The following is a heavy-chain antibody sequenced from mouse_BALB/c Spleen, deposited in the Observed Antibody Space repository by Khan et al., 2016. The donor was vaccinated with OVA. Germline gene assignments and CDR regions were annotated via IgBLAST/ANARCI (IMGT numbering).Heavy chain of an antibody. Sequence: EVQLVESGPGLVKPSQSLSLTCTVTGNSITSGYAWNWIRQFPGNKLEWMGYISYSGDTSYIPSLKSRISITRDTSKNPFFLQLNSVTTEDTATYYCARGNYYGYYFDYWGQGTTLTVSS. J-gene: IGHJ2*01. V-gene: IGHV3-2*02. D-gene: IGHD1-1*01. CDR3: ARGNYYGYYFDY. CDR2: ISYSGDT. CDR1: GNSITSGYA.